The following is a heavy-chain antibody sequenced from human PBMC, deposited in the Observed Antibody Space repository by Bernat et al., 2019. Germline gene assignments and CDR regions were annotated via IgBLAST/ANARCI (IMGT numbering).Heavy chain of an antibody. V-gene: IGHV3-33*01. CDR1: GFTFSSYG. CDR3: ARGVGVVVDAKGYYYYYMDV. CDR2: IWYDGSNK. J-gene: IGHJ6*03. Sequence: QVQLVESGGGVVQPGRSLRLSCAASGFTFSSYGMHWVRQAPGKGLEWVAVIWYDGSNKYYADSVKGRFTISRDNSKNTLYLQMNSLRAEDTAVYYCARGVGVVVDAKGYYYYYMDVWGKGTTVTVSS. D-gene: IGHD2-15*01.